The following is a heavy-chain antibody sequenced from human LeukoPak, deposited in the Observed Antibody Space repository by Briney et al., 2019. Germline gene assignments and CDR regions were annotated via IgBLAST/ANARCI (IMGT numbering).Heavy chain of an antibody. D-gene: IGHD5-24*01. CDR1: GYSSTTYW. V-gene: IGHV5-51*01. J-gene: IGHJ4*02. CDR3: ARRHVYNYFFDY. Sequence: KGGESLKISCKGSGYSSTTYWIAWVRQMPGKGLKWMGIIYPGDSETRYSPSSQGQVTISADKSISTAYLQWSSLKASDTAMYYCARRHVYNYFFDYWGQGTLVTVSS. CDR2: IYPGDSET.